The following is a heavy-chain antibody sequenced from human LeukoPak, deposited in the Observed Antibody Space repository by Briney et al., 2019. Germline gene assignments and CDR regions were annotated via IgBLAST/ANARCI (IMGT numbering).Heavy chain of an antibody. V-gene: IGHV1-2*02. CDR3: AREEASAYYDFWSGPFDY. J-gene: IGHJ4*02. CDR2: INPNTGGT. D-gene: IGHD3/OR15-3a*01. CDR1: GYTFTDFY. Sequence: ASVKVSCKASGYTFTDFYLNWVRQAPGQGLEWVGRINPNTGGTDYAQRFQGRDTVTRDTSISTVYLELSRLQSDDTAVYYCAREEASAYYDFWSGPFDYWGQGTLIAASS.